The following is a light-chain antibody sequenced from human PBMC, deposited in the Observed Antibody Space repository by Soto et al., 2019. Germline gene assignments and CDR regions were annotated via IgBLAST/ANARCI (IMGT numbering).Light chain of an antibody. CDR1: SSNIGVNY. V-gene: IGLV1-47*02. CDR3: AAWDNSLSGRV. CDR2: DDN. J-gene: IGLJ3*02. Sequence: QSVLTQPPSASGTPGQRVTISCSGSSSNIGVNYVYWYQQLPGTAPRLLVFDDNQRPSGVPDRFSDSKSGTSASLAISGLRSEDEAYYYCAAWDNSLSGRVFGGGTKVTVL.